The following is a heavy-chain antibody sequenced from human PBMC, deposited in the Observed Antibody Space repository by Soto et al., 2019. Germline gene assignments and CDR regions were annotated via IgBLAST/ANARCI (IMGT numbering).Heavy chain of an antibody. J-gene: IGHJ4*02. Sequence: QVQLQQWGAGLLKPSETLSLTCAVYGGSFSGYYWTWIRQPPGTGLEWIGEINHSGSTNYNPSLKTQVTISVDTSKSQFSLKPTSLTAADAAVYYCARDQITGLFDYWGQGTLVSGSS. CDR1: GGSFSGYY. V-gene: IGHV4-34*01. D-gene: IGHD2-8*02. CDR2: INHSGST. CDR3: ARDQITGLFDY.